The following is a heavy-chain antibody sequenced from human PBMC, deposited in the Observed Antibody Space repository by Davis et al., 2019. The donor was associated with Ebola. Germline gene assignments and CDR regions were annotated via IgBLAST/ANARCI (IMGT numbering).Heavy chain of an antibody. CDR3: AREGELWITFPDY. J-gene: IGHJ4*02. CDR1: GFTFSSYW. Sequence: GESLKIPCAASGFTFSSYWMHWVRQAPGKGLVWVSRINSDGSSTSYADSVKGRFTISRDNAKNSLYLQMNSLRAEDTAVYYCAREGELWITFPDYWGQGTLVSVSS. V-gene: IGHV3-74*01. CDR2: INSDGSST. D-gene: IGHD1-7*01.